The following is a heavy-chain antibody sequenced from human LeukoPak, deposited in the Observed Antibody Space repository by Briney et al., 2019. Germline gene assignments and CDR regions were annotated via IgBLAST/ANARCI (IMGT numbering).Heavy chain of an antibody. Sequence: GGSLRLSCLGSGFTFSWYGMNWVRQAPGRGLEYVSAISKNGGNTYYVDSVRGRFTISRDNSKNTLYLQMNSLRVEDTAVYFCVKDLSDRDVDYWGQGTLVTVSS. CDR3: VKDLSDRDVDY. D-gene: IGHD2-21*02. CDR1: GFTFSWYG. J-gene: IGHJ4*02. CDR2: ISKNGGNT. V-gene: IGHV3-64D*06.